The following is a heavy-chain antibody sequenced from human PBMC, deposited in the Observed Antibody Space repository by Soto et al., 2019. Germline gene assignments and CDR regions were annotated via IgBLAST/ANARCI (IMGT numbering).Heavy chain of an antibody. Sequence: GGSLRRSCAAAGFTFSSYAMHWVRQAPGKGLEWVAVISYDGSNKYYADSVKGRFTISRDNSKNTLYLQMNSLRAEDTAVYYCARDREHRHSDTSGYYHHYSFDNCGQGTMVTVSS. V-gene: IGHV3-30-3*01. J-gene: IGHJ4*01. CDR1: GFTFSSYA. D-gene: IGHD3-22*01. CDR2: ISYDGSNK. CDR3: ARDREHRHSDTSGYYHHYSFDN.